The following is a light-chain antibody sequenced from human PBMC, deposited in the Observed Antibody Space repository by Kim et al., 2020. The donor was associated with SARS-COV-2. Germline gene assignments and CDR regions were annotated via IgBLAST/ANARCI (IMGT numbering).Light chain of an antibody. V-gene: IGKV3-15*01. Sequence: VSPGDTATLSCRTSQSVRSNLAWYQQKPGQAPRLLIYGASTRATGIPARFSGSGSGTEFILTISSLQSEDFAVYYCQPHNDWPLDTFGQGTKVEI. J-gene: IGKJ2*01. CDR1: QSVRSN. CDR3: QPHNDWPLDT. CDR2: GAS.